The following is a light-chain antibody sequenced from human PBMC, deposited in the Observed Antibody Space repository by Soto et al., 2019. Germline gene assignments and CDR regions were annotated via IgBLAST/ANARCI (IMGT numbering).Light chain of an antibody. Sequence: QSVLTQPAYVSGSPGQSIITSYNGTGSDVGGFNFVSWYQQHPGKAPKLIIYDVSDRPSGVSNRFSGSKSGNTASLTISGLQTEDEAAYYCSSYTGTTTLGYVFGTGTK. J-gene: IGLJ1*01. CDR3: SSYTGTTTLGYV. V-gene: IGLV2-14*03. CDR2: DVS. CDR1: GSDVGGFNF.